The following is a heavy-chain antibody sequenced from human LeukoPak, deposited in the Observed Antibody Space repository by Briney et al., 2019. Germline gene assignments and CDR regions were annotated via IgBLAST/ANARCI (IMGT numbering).Heavy chain of an antibody. D-gene: IGHD3-3*01. CDR2: IYYSGST. CDR3: ARETPGITIFGVVFGFDP. V-gene: IGHV4-39*07. J-gene: IGHJ5*02. CDR1: GGSIRSTTYY. Sequence: SETLSLTCSVSGGSIRSTTYYWGWIRQPPGKGLEWIGSIYYSGSTYYNPSLKSRVTISVDTSKNQFSLKLSSVTAADTAVYYCARETPGITIFGVVFGFDPWGQGTLVTVSS.